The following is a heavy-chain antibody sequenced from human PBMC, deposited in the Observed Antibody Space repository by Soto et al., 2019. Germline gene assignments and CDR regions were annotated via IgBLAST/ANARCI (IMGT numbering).Heavy chain of an antibody. D-gene: IGHD3-3*01. Sequence: SETLSLTCTVSGGSISSYYWSWIRQPPGKGLEWIGYIYYSGSTNYNPSLKSRVTISVDTSKNQFSLKLSSVTAADTAVYYCARGTNRRITIFGVVKGGMDVWGKGTTVTVSS. CDR1: GGSISSYY. V-gene: IGHV4-59*08. CDR2: IYYSGST. CDR3: ARGTNRRITIFGVVKGGMDV. J-gene: IGHJ6*03.